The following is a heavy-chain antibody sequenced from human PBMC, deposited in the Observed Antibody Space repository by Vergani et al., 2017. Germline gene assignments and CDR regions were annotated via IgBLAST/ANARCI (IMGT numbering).Heavy chain of an antibody. V-gene: IGHV4-39*01. J-gene: IGHJ5*02. CDR3: ARPLVIAAAATGWFDP. CDR2: IYYSGST. D-gene: IGHD6-13*01. Sequence: QVQLEESGPGLVKPSETLSLTCTVSGGSISSSSYYWGWIRQPPGKGLEWIGSIYYSGSTCYNPSLKSRVTISVDTSKNQFSLKLSSVTAADTAVYYCARPLVIAAAATGWFDPWGQGTLVTVSS. CDR1: GGSISSSSYY.